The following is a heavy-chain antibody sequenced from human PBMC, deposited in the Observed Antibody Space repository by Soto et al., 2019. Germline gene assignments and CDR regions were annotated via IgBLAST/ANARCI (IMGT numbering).Heavy chain of an antibody. CDR2: IYRTGNT. D-gene: IGHD2-2*01. CDR3: ARGDYQYSIDY. Sequence: SETLSLTCAVSGYSISSGYYWGWIRQPPGKGLEWIGSIYRTGNTHYSPSLKSRVSISQDRSKNQFSLELTSVTAADTAVYYCARGDYQYSIDYWGQGTLVTVSS. V-gene: IGHV4-38-2*01. J-gene: IGHJ4*02. CDR1: GYSISSGYY.